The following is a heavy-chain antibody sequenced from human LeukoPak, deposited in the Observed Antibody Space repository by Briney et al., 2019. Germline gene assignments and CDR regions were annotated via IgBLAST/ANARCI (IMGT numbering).Heavy chain of an antibody. V-gene: IGHV1-2*02. J-gene: IGHJ6*03. CDR3: ARDPLGWFGEYYYYMDV. CDR1: GYTFTGYY. D-gene: IGHD3-10*01. CDR2: INPNSGGT. Sequence: ASVKVSCKASGYTFTGYYMHWVRQAPGQGLEWMGWINPNSGGTNYAQKFQGRVTMTRDTSISTAYMELSRLRSDDTAVYYCARDPLGWFGEYYYYMDVWGKGTTVTISS.